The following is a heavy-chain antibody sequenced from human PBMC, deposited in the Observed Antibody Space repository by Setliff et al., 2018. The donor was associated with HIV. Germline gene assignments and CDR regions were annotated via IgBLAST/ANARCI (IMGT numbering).Heavy chain of an antibody. V-gene: IGHV1-24*01. J-gene: IGHJ4*02. CDR3: ATLSSSWTGYFDS. CDR1: GYTLAELS. CDR2: FDPKDGET. D-gene: IGHD6-13*01. Sequence: ASVKVSCKLSGYTLAELSIHWVRQAPGKGLEWMGGFDPKDGETIYAQKLQGRVTMIEDTSTDIAYMDLSSLRSEDTAVYYCATLSSSWTGYFDSWGQGTLVTVSS.